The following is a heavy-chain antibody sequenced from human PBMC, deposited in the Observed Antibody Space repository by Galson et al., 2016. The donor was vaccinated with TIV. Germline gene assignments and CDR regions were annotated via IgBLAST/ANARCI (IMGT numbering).Heavy chain of an antibody. V-gene: IGHV1-2*02. D-gene: IGHD3-9*01. J-gene: IGHJ4*02. Sequence: SVKVSCKASGYKFIGYHVHWVRQAPGQGLEWMRWIKPNRGDTNAAQKFRGRVTMTRDTSITTAYLELSGLRSDDTAVYYCARGFGVLTGNYLPKDFDYWGQGTLVTVSS. CDR1: GYKFIGYH. CDR2: IKPNRGDT. CDR3: ARGFGVLTGNYLPKDFDY.